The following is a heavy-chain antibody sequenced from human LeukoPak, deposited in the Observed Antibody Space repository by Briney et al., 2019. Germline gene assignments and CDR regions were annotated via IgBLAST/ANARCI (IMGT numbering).Heavy chain of an antibody. CDR3: ERGFLEIPHYYYYMDV. Sequence: GGSLRLSCAASGFTFSIYGMLCVPQSPGRGRERVAVKWYAGNNNYDADCVKGRITNSRDKSKKTMYMQRTSLRAEDKAVYYCERGFLEIPHYYYYMDVWGKGTTVTVSS. V-gene: IGHV3-33*01. J-gene: IGHJ6*03. D-gene: IGHD1-7*01. CDR1: GFTFSIYG. CDR2: KWYAGNNN.